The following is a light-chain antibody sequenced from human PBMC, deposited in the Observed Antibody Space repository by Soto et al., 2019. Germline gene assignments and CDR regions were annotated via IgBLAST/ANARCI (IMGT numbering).Light chain of an antibody. V-gene: IGLV1-44*01. Sequence: QPVLTQSPSASGAPGQRVTISCSGSSSNIGILTVNWYQQLPGTAPKLLIYFNNQSPSGVPDRFSGSKSGTSASLAISGLQSEDEADYYCAAWDDRLNGYVFGTGTKLTVL. CDR2: FNN. CDR1: SSNIGILT. CDR3: AAWDDRLNGYV. J-gene: IGLJ1*01.